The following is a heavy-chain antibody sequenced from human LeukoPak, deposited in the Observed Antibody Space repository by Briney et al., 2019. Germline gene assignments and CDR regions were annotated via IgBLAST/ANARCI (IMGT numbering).Heavy chain of an antibody. D-gene: IGHD3-9*01. CDR1: GFPFSNYV. Sequence: TGGSLRLSCAAAGFPFSNYVMHWVRQAAGKGLAWVALIWYDGTHKYYADSVKGRFTVSRDNSKNTLFLQMNRLRVEDTAVYYCASSYYDILTGPTELNYWGQGTLVIVSS. V-gene: IGHV3-33*01. CDR3: ASSYYDILTGPTELNY. CDR2: IWYDGTHK. J-gene: IGHJ4*01.